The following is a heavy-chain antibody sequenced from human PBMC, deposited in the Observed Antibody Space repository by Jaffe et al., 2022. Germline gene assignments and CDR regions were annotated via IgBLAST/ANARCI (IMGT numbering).Heavy chain of an antibody. CDR1: GFTFSSYG. V-gene: IGHV3-30*02. CDR3: AKLASGGVSYDAFDI. J-gene: IGHJ3*02. Sequence: QVQLVESGGGVVQPGGSLRLSCAASGFTFSSYGMHWVRQAPGKGLEWVAFIRYDGSNKYYADSVKGRFTISRDNSKNTLYLQMNSLRAEDTAVYYCAKLASGGVSYDAFDIWGQGTMVTVSS. D-gene: IGHD2-8*02. CDR2: IRYDGSNK.